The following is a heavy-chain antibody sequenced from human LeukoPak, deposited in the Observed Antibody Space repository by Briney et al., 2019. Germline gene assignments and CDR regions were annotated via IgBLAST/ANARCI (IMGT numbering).Heavy chain of an antibody. CDR2: INSGGTTT. J-gene: IGHJ4*02. CDR1: GSAFSTYT. D-gene: IGHD3-22*01. Sequence: GGSLGLSCAACGSAFSTYTMNWARQAPGKGLEWVASINSGGTTTHYADSVKGRFTISRDNAQNVLYLQMNGLRVDDAAVYYCLRGDSRDFWGQGTLVTVSS. V-gene: IGHV3-21*06. CDR3: LRGDSRDF.